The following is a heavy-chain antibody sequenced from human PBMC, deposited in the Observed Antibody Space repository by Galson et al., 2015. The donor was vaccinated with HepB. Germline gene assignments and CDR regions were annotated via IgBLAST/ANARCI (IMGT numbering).Heavy chain of an antibody. D-gene: IGHD2-8*01. CDR1: GFTFSSYS. J-gene: IGHJ4*02. V-gene: IGHV3-48*02. Sequence: SLRLSCAASGFTFSSYSMNWVRQAPGKGLEWVSYISSSSSTIYYADSVKGRFTISRDNAKNSLYLQMNSLRDEDTAVYYCARVPGYCTNGVCYTVDYWGQGTLVTVSS. CDR3: ARVPGYCTNGVCYTVDY. CDR2: ISSSSSTI.